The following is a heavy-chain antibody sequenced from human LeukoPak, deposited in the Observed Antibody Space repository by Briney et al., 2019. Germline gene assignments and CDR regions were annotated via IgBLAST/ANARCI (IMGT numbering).Heavy chain of an antibody. CDR3: AKDLQSDYGDYDRGFDY. V-gene: IGHV3-43D*03. J-gene: IGHJ4*02. D-gene: IGHD4-17*01. CDR1: GFTFDDYA. Sequence: SGGSLRLSCAAPGFTFDDYAMRWVRQAPGKGLEWVSLISWDGGSTYYADSVKGRFTISRDNSKNSLYLQMNSLRAEDTALYYCAKDLQSDYGDYDRGFDYWGQGTLVTVSS. CDR2: ISWDGGST.